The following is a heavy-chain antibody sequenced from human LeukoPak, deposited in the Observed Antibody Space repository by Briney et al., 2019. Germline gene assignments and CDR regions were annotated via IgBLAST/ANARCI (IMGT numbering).Heavy chain of an antibody. V-gene: IGHV3-64*02. CDR3: ARERAYYYFDF. Sequence: GGSLRLSCAASGFTFTAYTIHWIRQAPGKGLEYVSAVVGNGGAAYYADSVKGRFTISRDNSKNTVYLQMGSLRAEDTAVYYCARERAYYYFDFWGQGAQVTVSS. CDR1: GFTFTAYT. D-gene: IGHD2-21*01. CDR2: VVGNGGAA. J-gene: IGHJ4*02.